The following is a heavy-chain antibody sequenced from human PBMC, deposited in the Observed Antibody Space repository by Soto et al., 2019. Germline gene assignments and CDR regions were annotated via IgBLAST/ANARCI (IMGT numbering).Heavy chain of an antibody. Sequence: ASVKVSCKASGYTFTSYYMHWVRQAPGQGLEWMGIINPSGGSTSYAQKLQGRVTMTRDTSTSTVYMELSSLRSEDTAVYYCAGQVATKEESNWCGRWGQGTLVTVSS. D-gene: IGHD5-12*01. CDR2: INPSGGST. CDR3: AGQVATKEESNWCGR. V-gene: IGHV1-46*01. CDR1: GYTFTSYY. J-gene: IGHJ5*02.